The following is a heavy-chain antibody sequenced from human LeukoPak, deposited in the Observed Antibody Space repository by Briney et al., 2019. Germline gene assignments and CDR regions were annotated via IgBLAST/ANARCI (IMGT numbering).Heavy chain of an antibody. CDR2: ISSSSSTI. CDR3: ARGYCSSTSCYHGGWFDP. J-gene: IGHJ5*02. Sequence: GGSLRLSCAASGFTFSRYSMNWVRQAPGKGLEWVSYISSSSSTIYYADSVKGRFTISRDNAKNSLYLQMNSLRAEDTAVYYCARGYCSSTSCYHGGWFDPWGQGTLVTVSS. V-gene: IGHV3-48*04. CDR1: GFTFSRYS. D-gene: IGHD2-2*01.